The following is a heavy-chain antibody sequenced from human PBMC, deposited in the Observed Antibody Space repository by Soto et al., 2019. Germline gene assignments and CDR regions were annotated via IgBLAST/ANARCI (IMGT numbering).Heavy chain of an antibody. D-gene: IGHD3-22*01. J-gene: IGHJ4*02. CDR1: GYTFTDYF. CDR3: ARHRFSSGSAYFDY. CDR2: INPGSGAT. V-gene: IGHV1-2*02. Sequence: ASLKVSCKASGYTFTDYFVHWVRQAPGQGLEWMGSINPGSGATDSAQKFQARVTMATDTSINTAYMELSRLRSDDTAVYYCARHRFSSGSAYFDYWGQGTLVTVSS.